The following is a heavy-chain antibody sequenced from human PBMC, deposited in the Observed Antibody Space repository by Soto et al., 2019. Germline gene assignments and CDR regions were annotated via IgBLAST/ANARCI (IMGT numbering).Heavy chain of an antibody. CDR2: ISSSSSTI. J-gene: IGHJ6*02. CDR1: GFTFSSYS. CDR3: ARPHYYDSSGYYFLGYYGMDV. Sequence: PGGSLRLSCAASGFTFSSYSMNWVRQAPGKGLEWVSYISSSSSTIYYADSVKGRFTISRDNAKNSLYLQMNSLRDEDTAVYYCARPHYYDSSGYYFLGYYGMDVWGQGTTVTVSS. D-gene: IGHD3-22*01. V-gene: IGHV3-48*02.